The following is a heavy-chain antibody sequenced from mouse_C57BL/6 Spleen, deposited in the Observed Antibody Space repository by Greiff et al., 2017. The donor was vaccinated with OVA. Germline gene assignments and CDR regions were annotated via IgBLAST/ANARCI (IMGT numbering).Heavy chain of an antibody. Sequence: EVKVVESGGGLVQPKGSLKLSCAASGFSFNTYAMNWVRQAPGKGLEWVARIRSKSNNYATYYADSVKDRFTISRDDSESMLYLQMNNLKTEDTAMYYCVRHGDYGYAMDYWGQGTSVTVSS. CDR1: GFSFNTYA. D-gene: IGHD2-4*01. J-gene: IGHJ4*01. CDR2: IRSKSNNYAT. V-gene: IGHV10-1*01. CDR3: VRHGDYGYAMDY.